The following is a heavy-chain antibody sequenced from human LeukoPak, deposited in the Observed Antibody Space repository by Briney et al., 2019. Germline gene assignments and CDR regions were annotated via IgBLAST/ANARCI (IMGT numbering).Heavy chain of an antibody. CDR2: IYYTGT. V-gene: IGHV4-59*02. CDR3: ARSTSGWLTILDY. Sequence: PSETLSLTCTVSGGSVSDYYWSWIRQSPGKGLEWIGYIYYTGTSYNPSLKSRVTISADTSKNQFSLNLSSVTAADTAVYYCARSTSGWLTILDYWGQGTLVTVSS. D-gene: IGHD5-18*01. J-gene: IGHJ4*02. CDR1: GGSVSDYY.